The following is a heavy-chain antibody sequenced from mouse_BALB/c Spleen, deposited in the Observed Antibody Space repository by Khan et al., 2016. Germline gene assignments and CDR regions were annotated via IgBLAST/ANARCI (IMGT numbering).Heavy chain of an antibody. J-gene: IGHJ2*01. CDR1: GYTFTNYG. CDR2: INTYTGEP. D-gene: IGHD2-1*01. Sequence: QIQLVQSGPELKKPGETVKISCKASGYTFTNYGMNWVKQAPGKGLKWMGWINTYTGEPTYADDFKGRFAFSLETSASTAYLQINNLKNEDTATYFCASGGNYEDYFDYWDQGTTLTVSS. V-gene: IGHV9-3-1*01. CDR3: ASGGNYEDYFDY.